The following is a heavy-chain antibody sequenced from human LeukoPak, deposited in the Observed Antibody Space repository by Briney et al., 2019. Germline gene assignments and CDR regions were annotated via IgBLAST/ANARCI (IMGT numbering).Heavy chain of an antibody. CDR2: INSDGSST. V-gene: IGHV3-74*01. D-gene: IGHD3-9*01. Sequence: GGSLRLSCAASGFTFSSYWMHWVRQAPGKGLVWVSRINSDGSSTSYADSVKGRFTISRDNAKNTLYLQMNSLRAEDTAVYYCARGGTDIFNIHDYWGQGTLVTVSS. CDR1: GFTFSSYW. CDR3: ARGGTDIFNIHDY. J-gene: IGHJ4*02.